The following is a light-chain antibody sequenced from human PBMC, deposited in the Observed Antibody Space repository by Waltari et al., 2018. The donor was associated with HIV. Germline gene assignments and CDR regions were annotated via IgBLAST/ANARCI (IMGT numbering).Light chain of an antibody. Sequence: EIVITQSPATLSVSPGERATLSCRASQSVATNLAWYQQKPGQAPRLLIYGASTRATGIPARFSGSGSGTEFTLTITSLQSEDFEVYYCQQYNSWPLTFGGGTKVEIK. CDR3: QQYNSWPLT. CDR1: QSVATN. V-gene: IGKV3-15*01. CDR2: GAS. J-gene: IGKJ4*01.